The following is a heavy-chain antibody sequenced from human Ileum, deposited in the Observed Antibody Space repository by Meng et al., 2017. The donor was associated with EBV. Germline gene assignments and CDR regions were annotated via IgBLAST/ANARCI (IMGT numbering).Heavy chain of an antibody. CDR2: IYYSGRT. J-gene: IGHJ5*02. CDR3: ARVNGDCFSTICYKGWFDP. CDR1: GGSVSSGNNY. V-gene: IGHV4-30-4*01. D-gene: IGHD2-2*02. Sequence: QVQLQGPGPGLVKPAPTLSLTCTVSGGSVSSGNNYWIWIRQPPGKGLEWIGYIYYSGRTYYNPSLESRVTMSVDTSKNQFSLNLNSVTAADTAVYYCARVNGDCFSTICYKGWFDPWGQGTLVTVSS.